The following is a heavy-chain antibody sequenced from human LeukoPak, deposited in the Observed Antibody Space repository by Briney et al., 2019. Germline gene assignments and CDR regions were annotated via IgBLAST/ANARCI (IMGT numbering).Heavy chain of an antibody. CDR1: GYTLTGHS. V-gene: IGHV1-2*02. Sequence: ASVKVSCKASGYTLTGHSMHWVRQAPGQGLEWMGWMNPNSGGTKYTRKFQGRVTMTRDTSISTAYMELCRLTSDDTAMYYCARDKLGLGELSLYDEWGQGTQVTVSS. CDR3: ARDKLGLGELSLYDE. D-gene: IGHD3-16*02. J-gene: IGHJ4*02. CDR2: MNPNSGGT.